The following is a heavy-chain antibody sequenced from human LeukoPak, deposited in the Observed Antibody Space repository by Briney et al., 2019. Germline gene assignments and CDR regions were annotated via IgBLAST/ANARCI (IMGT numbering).Heavy chain of an antibody. V-gene: IGHV3-9*01. CDR2: ISWNSGSI. D-gene: IGHD3-16*01. Sequence: AGGSLRLSCAASGFTFDDYAMHWVRQAPGKGLEWVSGISWNSGSIGYADSVEGRFTISRDNAKNSLYLQMNSLRAEDTALYYCAKGGNSPFDYWGQGTLVTVSS. CDR1: GFTFDDYA. CDR3: AKGGNSPFDY. J-gene: IGHJ4*02.